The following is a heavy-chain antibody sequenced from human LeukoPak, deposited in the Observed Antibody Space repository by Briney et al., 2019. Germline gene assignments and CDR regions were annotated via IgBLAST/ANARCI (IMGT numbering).Heavy chain of an antibody. J-gene: IGHJ3*02. CDR1: GFSLSTSGVG. D-gene: IGHD5-18*01. V-gene: IGHV2-5*01. CDR2: IYWNDDK. CDR3: AHTHVDTAMADAFDI. Sequence: SGPTLVNPTQTLTLTCTFSGFSLSTSGVGVGWIRQPPGKALEWLALIYWNDDKRYSPSLKSRLTITKDTSKNQVVLTMTNMDPVDTATYCCAHTHVDTAMADAFDIWGQGTMVTVSS.